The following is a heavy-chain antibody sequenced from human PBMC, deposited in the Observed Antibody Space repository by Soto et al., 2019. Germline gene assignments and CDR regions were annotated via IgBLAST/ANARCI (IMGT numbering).Heavy chain of an antibody. CDR2: IIPVFGTA. J-gene: IGHJ4*02. CDR1: GGTFISYA. Sequence: HVQLVQSGAEVKKPGSSVKVSCKASGGTFISYAISWVRQAPGRGLEWMGGIIPVFGTANYTQKFQGRVTITADESTSTAYMELSSLRSEDTALYYCARGRVTTYLTAFDHWGQGTLVTVSS. CDR3: ARGRVTTYLTAFDH. V-gene: IGHV1-69*01. D-gene: IGHD4-17*01.